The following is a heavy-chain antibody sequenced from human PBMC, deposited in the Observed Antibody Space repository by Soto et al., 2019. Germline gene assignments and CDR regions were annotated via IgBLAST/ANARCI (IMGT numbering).Heavy chain of an antibody. Sequence: QVQLEESGGAVVQPGKSLRLSCAASGFTFSSYGMYWVRQAPGKGLEWVAAIAYDGSNKYHADSVKGRFTISRDNSKNTLYLQMNSLRVEDTAVYYCAKDIVRYTYGACDYWGQGALVTVSS. V-gene: IGHV3-30*18. CDR3: AKDIVRYTYGACDY. CDR2: IAYDGSNK. J-gene: IGHJ4*02. D-gene: IGHD5-18*01. CDR1: GFTFSSYG.